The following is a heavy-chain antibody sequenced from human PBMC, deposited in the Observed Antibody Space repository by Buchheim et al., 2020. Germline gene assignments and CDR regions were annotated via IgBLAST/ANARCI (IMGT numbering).Heavy chain of an antibody. J-gene: IGHJ2*01. Sequence: QLQLQESGAGLVKPSETLSLTCTVSGGSISSSSYYWGWLRQPPGKGLGWIGSIDYSGSTYYNPSLKRRVTISVDTSKNQFFLKLRCVTAAATDVYSSARVGVDYWYFDLWGRGTL. D-gene: IGHD3-10*01. V-gene: IGHV4-39*01. CDR2: IDYSGST. CDR3: ARVGVDYWYFDL. CDR1: GGSISSSSYY.